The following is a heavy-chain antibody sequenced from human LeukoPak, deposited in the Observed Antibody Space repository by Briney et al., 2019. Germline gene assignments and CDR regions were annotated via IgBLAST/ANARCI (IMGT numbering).Heavy chain of an antibody. CDR2: INHSGST. Sequence: SETLSLTCAVYGGSFSGYYWSWLRHPPGKGLEWLGEINHSGSTNYNPSLKSRVTISVDTSKNQFSLKLSSVTAADTAVYYCARGVQGEWFGEFQPYYFDYWGQGTLVTVSS. CDR1: GGSFSGYY. J-gene: IGHJ4*02. D-gene: IGHD3-10*01. CDR3: ARGVQGEWFGEFQPYYFDY. V-gene: IGHV4-34*01.